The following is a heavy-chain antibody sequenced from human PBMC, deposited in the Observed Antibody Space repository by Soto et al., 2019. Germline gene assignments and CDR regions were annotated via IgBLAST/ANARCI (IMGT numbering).Heavy chain of an antibody. CDR2: ISYDGNKK. D-gene: IGHD1-26*01. CDR1: GFTFSSYA. CDR3: ARDRGPKGGNYFYGMDV. Sequence: AGGSLRLSCAASGFTFSSYAMLWLRQAPGKGLEWVAAISYDGNKKYIADSERGRLTISRDNSKNTLYLQMNSLRAEDTAVFYCARDRGPKGGNYFYGMDVWGQGIQVTVSS. J-gene: IGHJ6*02. V-gene: IGHV3-30-3*01.